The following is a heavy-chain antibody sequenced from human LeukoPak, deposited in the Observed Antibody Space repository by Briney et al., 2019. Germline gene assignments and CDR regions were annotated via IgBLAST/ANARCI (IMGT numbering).Heavy chain of an antibody. CDR3: ARETGLRTFDY. V-gene: IGHV3-33*01. CDR1: GFTFSSYG. Sequence: GRSLRLSCAASGFTFSSYGMHWVRQAPGKGLEWVAVIWSDGSNKYYADSVKGRFTISRDNSKNTLYLQMNSLRAEDTAVYYCARETGLRTFDYWGQGTLVTVSS. J-gene: IGHJ4*02. D-gene: IGHD4-17*01. CDR2: IWSDGSNK.